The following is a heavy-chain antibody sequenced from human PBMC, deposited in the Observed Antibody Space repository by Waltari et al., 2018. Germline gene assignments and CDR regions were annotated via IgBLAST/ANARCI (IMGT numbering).Heavy chain of an antibody. V-gene: IGHV3-33*01. D-gene: IGHD6-19*01. J-gene: IGHJ6*02. CDR3: ARDRAVAGNYYYYYGMDV. CDR1: GFTFSSYG. CDR2: IWYDGSNK. Sequence: QVQLVESGGGVVQPGRSLRLSCAASGFTFSSYGMHWVRQAPGKGLEGVAVIWYDGSNKYYADSVKGRFTISRDNSKNTLYLKMNSLRAEDTAVYYCARDRAVAGNYYYYYGMDVWGQGTTVTVSS.